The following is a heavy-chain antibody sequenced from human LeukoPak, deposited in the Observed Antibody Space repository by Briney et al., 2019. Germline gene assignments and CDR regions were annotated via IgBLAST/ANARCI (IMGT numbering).Heavy chain of an antibody. J-gene: IGHJ3*02. CDR1: GGSFSRHY. V-gene: IGHV4-34*01. D-gene: IGHD5-24*01. CDR2: INHSGST. Sequence: SETLSLTCAVYGGSFSRHYWSWIRQPPGKGLEWIGEINHSGSTNYNPSLKSRVTISVDTSKNQFSLKLSSVTAPDTAVYYCARERRDGYSAEGGDAFDIWGQGTMVTVSS. CDR3: ARERRDGYSAEGGDAFDI.